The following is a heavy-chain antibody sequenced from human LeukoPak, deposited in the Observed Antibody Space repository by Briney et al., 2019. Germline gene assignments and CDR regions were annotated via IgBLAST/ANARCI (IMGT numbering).Heavy chain of an antibody. J-gene: IGHJ4*02. D-gene: IGHD3-16*01. CDR2: IRYDESNE. CDR3: VKDSSWMGEYYFDY. CDR1: GFTFSSYG. Sequence: GGSLRLSCAASGFTFSSYGMHWVRQAPGKGLEWVAFIRYDESNEYYADSVKGRFTISRDNSKDTLYLQMNSLRADDTAVYYCVKDSSWMGEYYFDYWGQGTLVTVSS. V-gene: IGHV3-30*02.